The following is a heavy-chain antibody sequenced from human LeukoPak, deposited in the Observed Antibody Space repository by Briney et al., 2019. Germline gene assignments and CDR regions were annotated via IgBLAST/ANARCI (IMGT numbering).Heavy chain of an antibody. D-gene: IGHD6-13*01. CDR1: QFTFSNYA. CDR2: FTTGANYT. V-gene: IGHV3-23*03. CDR3: AKAQGAWYYFDS. J-gene: IGHJ4*02. Sequence: GGSLRLSCAASQFTFSNYAMSWVRQAPGKGLEWVSVFTTGANYTYYADSVKGRFTMTRDNSKNTIFLQLNNVRADDTAVYFCAKAQGAWYYFDSWGQGTLVTVSS.